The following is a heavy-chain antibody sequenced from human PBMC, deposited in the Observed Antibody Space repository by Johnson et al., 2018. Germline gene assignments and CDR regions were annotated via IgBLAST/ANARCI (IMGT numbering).Heavy chain of an antibody. J-gene: IGHJ1*01. CDR2: ISSSSSYI. CDR3: ARDLSFPQH. D-gene: IGHD1-26*01. V-gene: IGHV3-21*01. CDR1: GFTFSSYS. Sequence: VQLVQSGGGLVKXGGSXRLXCAASGFTFSSYSMNWVRQAPGTGLERVSSISSSSSYIYYADSVKGRFTISRDKAKNSLYLQMNSLRAEDTAVYYCARDLSFPQHWGQGTLVTVSS.